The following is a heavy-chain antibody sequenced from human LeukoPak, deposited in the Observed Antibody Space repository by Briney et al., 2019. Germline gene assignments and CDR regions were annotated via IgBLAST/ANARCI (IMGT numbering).Heavy chain of an antibody. D-gene: IGHD4-11*01. CDR3: ARDPGHDTSNYGGLDF. Sequence: GASVKVSCKASGYTFTGYFIHWVRQAPGQGLEWMGWINPNSGGTNYVQKFQGRVTLTRDTSIDTVYLELSSLKSDDTAVYYCARDPGHDTSNYGGLDFWGQGTLVTVSS. CDR1: GYTFTGYF. CDR2: INPNSGGT. J-gene: IGHJ4*02. V-gene: IGHV1-2*02.